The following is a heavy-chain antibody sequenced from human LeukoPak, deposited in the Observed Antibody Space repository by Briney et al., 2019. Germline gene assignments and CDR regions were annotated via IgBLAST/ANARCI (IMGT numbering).Heavy chain of an antibody. CDR3: ARDGGGLWFGELYYYYYYMDV. D-gene: IGHD3-10*01. CDR1: GFTFSSYE. CDR2: ISSSGSTI. J-gene: IGHJ6*03. V-gene: IGHV3-48*03. Sequence: GGSLRLSCAASGFTFSSYEMNWVRQAPGKGLEWVSYISSSGSTIYYADSVKGRFTISRDNAKNSLYLQMNSPRAEDTAVYYCARDGGGLWFGELYYYYYYMDVWGKGTTVTISS.